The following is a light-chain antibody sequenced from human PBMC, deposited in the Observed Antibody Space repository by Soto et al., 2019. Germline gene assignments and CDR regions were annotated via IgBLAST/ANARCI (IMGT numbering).Light chain of an antibody. J-gene: IGKJ5*01. V-gene: IGKV3-11*01. CDR1: QSVSSS. CDR3: QQRSNWRIT. Sequence: EIVLTQSPATLSLSPGERATLSCRASQSVSSSLAWYQQKPGQAPRLLISDTSNRATGIPARFSGRGSGTDFTLTISSLEPEDFAVYYCQQRSNWRITFGQGTRLEI. CDR2: DTS.